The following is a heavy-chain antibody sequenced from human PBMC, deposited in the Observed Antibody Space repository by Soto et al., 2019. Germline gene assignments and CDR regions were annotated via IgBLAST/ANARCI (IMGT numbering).Heavy chain of an antibody. CDR1: GGTFSSYA. V-gene: IGHV1-69*01. CDR2: IIPIFGTA. CDR3: AREPRYSSSSSYYYGMDV. D-gene: IGHD6-6*01. Sequence: QVQLVQSGAEVKKPGSSVKVSCKASGGTFSSYAISWVRQAPGQGLEWMGGIIPIFGTANYAQKFQGRVTITADESTSTAYMELSSLRAEATAVYYCAREPRYSSSSSYYYGMDVWGQGTTVTVSS. J-gene: IGHJ6*02.